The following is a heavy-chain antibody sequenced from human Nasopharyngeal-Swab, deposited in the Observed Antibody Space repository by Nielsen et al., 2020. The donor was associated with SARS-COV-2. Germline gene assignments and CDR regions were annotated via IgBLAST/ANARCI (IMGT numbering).Heavy chain of an antibody. CDR3: ASSQAYNWNDSDAFDI. D-gene: IGHD1-1*01. CDR1: GFTFSDYY. V-gene: IGHV3-11*04. CDR2: ISSSGSTI. J-gene: IGHJ3*02. Sequence: GESLKISCAASGFTFSDYYMSWIRRAPGKGLEWVSYISSSGSTIYYADSVKGRFTISRDNAKNSLYLQMNSLRAEDTAVYYCASSQAYNWNDSDAFDIWGQGTMVTVSS.